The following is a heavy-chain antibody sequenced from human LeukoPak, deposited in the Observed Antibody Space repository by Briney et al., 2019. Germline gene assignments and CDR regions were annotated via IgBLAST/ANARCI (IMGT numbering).Heavy chain of an antibody. J-gene: IGHJ4*02. CDR1: GGSISSSSYY. V-gene: IGHV4-39*01. D-gene: IGHD5-24*01. Sequence: SETLSLTCTVSGGSISSSSYYWGWIRQPPGKGLEWIGSIYYSGSTYYNPSLKSRVTISVDTSKNQFSPKLSSVTAADTAVYYCARQVGWLQYTVWFDYWGQGTLVTVSS. CDR2: IYYSGST. CDR3: ARQVGWLQYTVWFDY.